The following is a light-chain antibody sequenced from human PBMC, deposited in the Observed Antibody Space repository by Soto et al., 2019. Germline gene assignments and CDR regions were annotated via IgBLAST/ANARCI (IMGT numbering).Light chain of an antibody. V-gene: IGLV2-14*01. CDR3: RSFTSTNTPV. J-gene: IGLJ1*01. Sequence: QSPLTQPASVSGSPGQSFTISCTGTNSDVGSFRYVSWYQQHPGKAPKLLIFEVSYRPSGVSTRFSGSKSGNTASLTISGLRTEDEADCHCRSFTSTNTPVFGTGTKVTVL. CDR2: EVS. CDR1: NSDVGSFRY.